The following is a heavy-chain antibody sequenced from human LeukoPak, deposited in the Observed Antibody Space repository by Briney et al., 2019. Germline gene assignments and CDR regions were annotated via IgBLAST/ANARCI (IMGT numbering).Heavy chain of an antibody. CDR1: GFTFTTYG. D-gene: IGHD4-11*01. CDR2: IHYDGSNK. CDR3: AKDRFIYSNSFDF. Sequence: GGSLRLSCGASGFTFTTYGMHWVRQAPGKGLEWVAFIHYDGSNKYYADSVKGRFTISRDNSKNILYLQMSSLRAEDTAVYYCAKDRFIYSNSFDFWGQGTLVTVSS. V-gene: IGHV3-30*02. J-gene: IGHJ4*02.